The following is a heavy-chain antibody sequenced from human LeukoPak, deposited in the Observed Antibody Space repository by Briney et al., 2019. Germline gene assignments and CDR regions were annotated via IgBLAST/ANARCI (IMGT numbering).Heavy chain of an antibody. CDR2: ISWNSGSI. V-gene: IGHV3-9*03. D-gene: IGHD5-18*01. Sequence: QPGGSLRLSCAASGFTFDDYAMHWVRQAPGKGLEWVSGISWNSGSIGYADSVKGRFTISRDNAKNSLYLQMNSLRAEDMALYYCAKGHIYGVNHFDYWGQGTLVTVSS. CDR1: GFTFDDYA. CDR3: AKGHIYGVNHFDY. J-gene: IGHJ4*02.